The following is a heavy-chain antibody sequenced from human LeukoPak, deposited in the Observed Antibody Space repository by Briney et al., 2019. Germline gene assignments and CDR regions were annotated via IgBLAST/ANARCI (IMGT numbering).Heavy chain of an antibody. CDR2: MNPNSGNT. Sequence: ASVKVSCKASGYTFTSYDINWVRQATGQGLEWMGWMNPNSGNTGYAQKFQGRVTMTRNTSISTAYMELSSLRSEDTAVYYCAGDYGRSVTYYDFWSGYPPPNWFDPWGQGTLVTVSS. V-gene: IGHV1-8*01. D-gene: IGHD3-3*01. CDR3: AGDYGRSVTYYDFWSGYPPPNWFDP. CDR1: GYTFTSYD. J-gene: IGHJ5*02.